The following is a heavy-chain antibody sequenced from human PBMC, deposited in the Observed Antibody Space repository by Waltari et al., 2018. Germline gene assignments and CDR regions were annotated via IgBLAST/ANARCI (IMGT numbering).Heavy chain of an antibody. J-gene: IGHJ5*02. CDR3: AREGRAYSDGSWSNNWCDP. V-gene: IGHV1-2*06. Sequence: QVQLVQSGAEVKKPGASVKVSCKASGYTFTGYYMHWVRQAPGQGLEWRCPVDPTSVVTNSPQKFKGRATRPRDAPTSPAYMERRSLRSVDTAVYYCAREGRAYSDGSWSNNWCDPWGQGTLVTVSS. D-gene: IGHD3-10*01. CDR2: VDPTSVVT. CDR1: GYTFTGYY.